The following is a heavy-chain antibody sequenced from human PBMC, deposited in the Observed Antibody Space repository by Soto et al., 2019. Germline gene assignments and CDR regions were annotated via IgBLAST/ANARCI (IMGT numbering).Heavy chain of an antibody. V-gene: IGHV1-69*02. CDR1: GGTFSSYT. Sequence: QVQLVQSGAEVKKPGSSVKVSCKASGGTFSSYTISWVRQAPGQGLEWMGRIIPILGIANYAQKFQGRVTITADKSTSTDYMARSSLRSEDTAVYYCARSRGYSSTPGDYWGQGTLVTVSS. CDR3: ARSRGYSSTPGDY. J-gene: IGHJ4*02. CDR2: IIPILGIA. D-gene: IGHD6-13*01.